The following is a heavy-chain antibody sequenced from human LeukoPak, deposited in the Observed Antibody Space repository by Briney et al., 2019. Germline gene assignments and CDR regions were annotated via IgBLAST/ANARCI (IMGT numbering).Heavy chain of an antibody. Sequence: GGSLRLSCAASGFSFSSYAMSWVRQAPGKRLEWVSAISLSGGSTYYAVSVKGRFTISRDNSKNTLYLQMNSLRAEDTAVYYCAKIWFGELLYYFDYWGQGTLVTVSS. V-gene: IGHV3-23*01. CDR2: ISLSGGST. CDR3: AKIWFGELLYYFDY. D-gene: IGHD3-10*01. CDR1: GFSFSSYA. J-gene: IGHJ4*02.